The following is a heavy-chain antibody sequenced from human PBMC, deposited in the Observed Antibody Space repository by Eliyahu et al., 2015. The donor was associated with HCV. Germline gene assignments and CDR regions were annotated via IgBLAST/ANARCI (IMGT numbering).Heavy chain of an antibody. Sequence: EVQLVESGGGLVQPGRSLRLSCSXSGXXFGDYAVSWFRQAPGKGLEWVGFIRTKGDGGTTEYAASVRGRFTLSRDDYRGIAYVQMNNIKTEDTAMYYCMKYDSGFGFDGSVSKWGQGTVVTVSS. CDR2: IRTKGDGGTT. CDR3: MKYDSGFGFDGSVSK. V-gene: IGHV3-49*03. J-gene: IGHJ4*02. CDR1: GXXFGDYA. D-gene: IGHD3-22*01.